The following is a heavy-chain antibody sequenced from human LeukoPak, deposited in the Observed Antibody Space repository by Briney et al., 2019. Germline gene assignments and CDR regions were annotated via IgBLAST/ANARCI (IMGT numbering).Heavy chain of an antibody. J-gene: IGHJ4*02. CDR2: INHDGRET. CDR1: GFTFSSYW. D-gene: IGHD3-16*01. CDR3: AREQTGQVWVY. V-gene: IGHV3-7*04. Sequence: GSLRLSCAASGFTFSSYWMSWVRQAPGKGLERVANINHDGRETHSVDSVKGRFTVSRDNTRNSLYLKVNSLRSEDTAVYYCAREQTGQVWVYWGQGTLVTVS.